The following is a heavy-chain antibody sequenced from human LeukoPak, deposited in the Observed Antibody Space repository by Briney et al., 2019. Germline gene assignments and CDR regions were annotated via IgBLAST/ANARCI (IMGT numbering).Heavy chain of an antibody. V-gene: IGHV4-59*11. CDR1: GGSISSHY. CDR2: IYYSGST. Sequence: SETLSLTCTVSGGSISSHYWSWIRQPPGKGLEWIGYIYYSGSTNYNPSLKSRVTISVDTSKHQFSLKLSSVTAADTAVYYCARGTYYYYYMDVWGKGTTVTVSS. J-gene: IGHJ6*03. CDR3: ARGTYYYYYMDV.